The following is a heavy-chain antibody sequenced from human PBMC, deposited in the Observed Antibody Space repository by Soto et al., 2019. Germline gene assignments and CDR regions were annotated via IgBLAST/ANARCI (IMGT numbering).Heavy chain of an antibody. CDR3: ARDPYTINYYGSGSPRTDY. Sequence: PGGSLRLSCAASGFTFSDYYMSWIRQAPGKGLEWVSYISSSGSTIYYADSVKGRFTISRDNAKNSLYLQMNSLRAEDTAVYYCARDPYTINYYGSGSPRTDYWGQGTLVTVSS. D-gene: IGHD3-10*01. J-gene: IGHJ4*02. CDR2: ISSSGSTI. CDR1: GFTFSDYY. V-gene: IGHV3-11*01.